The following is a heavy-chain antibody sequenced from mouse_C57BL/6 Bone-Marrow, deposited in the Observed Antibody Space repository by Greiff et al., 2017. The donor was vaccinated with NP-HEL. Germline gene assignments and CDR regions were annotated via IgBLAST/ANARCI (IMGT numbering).Heavy chain of an antibody. V-gene: IGHV7-3*01. CDR3: ARYGDYVYYFDY. CDR1: GFTFTDYY. D-gene: IGHD2-4*01. CDR2: IRNKANGYTT. Sequence: EVKLMESGGGLVQPGGSLSLSCAASGFTFTDYYMSWVRQPPGKALEWLGFIRNKANGYTTEYSASVKGRFTISRDNSQSILYLQMNALRAEYSATYYCARYGDYVYYFDYWGQGTTLTVSS. J-gene: IGHJ2*01.